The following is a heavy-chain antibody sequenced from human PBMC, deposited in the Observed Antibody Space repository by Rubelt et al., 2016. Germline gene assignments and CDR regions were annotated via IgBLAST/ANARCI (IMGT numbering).Heavy chain of an antibody. CDR3: AKSGVIVATTHFDY. V-gene: IGHV3-23*01. Sequence: GGSLRLPCAASGFTFSNYAMSWVRQAPGKGLEGVSTFTIRGGSTDYADSVKGRFTIPGNNSKNTLNLQMNSLRAGDTAVYYCAKSGVIVATTHFDYWGQGTLVTVSS. CDR2: FTIRGGST. J-gene: IGHJ4*02. D-gene: IGHD5-12*01. CDR1: GFTFSNYA.